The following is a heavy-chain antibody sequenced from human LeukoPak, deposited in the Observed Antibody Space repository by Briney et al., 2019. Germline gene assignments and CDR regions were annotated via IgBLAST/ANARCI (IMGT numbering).Heavy chain of an antibody. CDR3: ARPNITSYYDSRGYDAFDV. V-gene: IGHV5-51*01. CDR2: IYPDDSDT. Sequence: GESLKISCKGSGYSFSNYWISWVRQMPGKGLEWMGIIYPDDSDTRYSPSFQGQVTISADKSVRTAYLQWSSLKASDTAMYYCARPNITSYYDSRGYDAFDVWGQGTMVTVSS. CDR1: GYSFSNYW. J-gene: IGHJ3*01. D-gene: IGHD3-22*01.